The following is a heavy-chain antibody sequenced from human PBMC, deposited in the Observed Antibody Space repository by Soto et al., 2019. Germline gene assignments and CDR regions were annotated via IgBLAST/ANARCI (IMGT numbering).Heavy chain of an antibody. CDR3: ARLSGDHSAFFSYGMDA. V-gene: IGHV3-21*01. D-gene: IGHD2-21*01. Sequence: GGSLRLSCAASGFTFSTYSMNWVRQAPGKGLEWVSSISGSGNYTHYADFLRGRFTISRDNAKTSLYLQMNSLRADDTAVYYCARLSGDHSAFFSYGMDAWGQGTTVSVSS. J-gene: IGHJ6*02. CDR2: ISGSGNYT. CDR1: GFTFSTYS.